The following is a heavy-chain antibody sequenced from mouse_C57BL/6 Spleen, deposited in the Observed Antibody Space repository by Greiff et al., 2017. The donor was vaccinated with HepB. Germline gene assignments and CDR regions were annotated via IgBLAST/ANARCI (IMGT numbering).Heavy chain of an antibody. D-gene: IGHD2-3*01. V-gene: IGHV10-1*01. Sequence: EVKLVESGGGLVQPKGSLKLSCAASGFSFNTYAMNWVRQAPGKGLEWVARIRSKSNNYATYYADTVKDRFTISRDDSESMLYLQMNNLKTEDTAMYYCVGGYYDGYYPYYFDDWGQGTTLTVSS. CDR3: VGGYYDGYYPYYFDD. CDR2: IRSKSNNYAT. CDR1: GFSFNTYA. J-gene: IGHJ2*01.